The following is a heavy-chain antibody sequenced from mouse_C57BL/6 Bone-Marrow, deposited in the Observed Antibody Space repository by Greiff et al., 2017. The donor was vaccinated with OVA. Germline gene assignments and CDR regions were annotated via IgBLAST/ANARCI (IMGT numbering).Heavy chain of an antibody. D-gene: IGHD3-2*02. Sequence: VQLQESGPGLVAPSQCLSITCTVSGFSLTSYGVDWVRQPPGKGLEWLGVIWGGGSTNYNSAPMSRLSISKDNTKSQVYLKMNSLQTDDTAMYYCAKQDSSGFYAMDYWGQGTSVTVSS. CDR1: GFSLTSYG. CDR3: AKQDSSGFYAMDY. CDR2: IWGGGST. J-gene: IGHJ4*01. V-gene: IGHV2-9*01.